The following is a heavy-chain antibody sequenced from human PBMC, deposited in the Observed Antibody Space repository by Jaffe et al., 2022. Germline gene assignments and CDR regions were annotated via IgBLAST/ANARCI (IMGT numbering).Heavy chain of an antibody. CDR1: GFTFGDYA. CDR3: TRQRYYYGSGSYYGLNWFDP. J-gene: IGHJ5*02. V-gene: IGHV3-49*04. D-gene: IGHD3-10*01. CDR2: IRSKAYGGTT. Sequence: EVQLVESGGGLVQPGRSLRLSCTASGFTFGDYAMSWVRQAPGKGLEWVGFIRSKAYGGTTEYAASVKGRFTISRDDSKSIAYLQMNSLKTEDTAVYYCTRQRYYYGSGSYYGLNWFDPWGQGTLVTVSS.